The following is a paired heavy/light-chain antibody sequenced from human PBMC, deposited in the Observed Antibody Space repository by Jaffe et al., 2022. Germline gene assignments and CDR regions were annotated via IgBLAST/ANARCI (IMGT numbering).Heavy chain of an antibody. CDR1: GFTFSNFW. J-gene: IGHJ4*02. CDR2: IRGDGNMR. Sequence: DVQLVESGGGLVQPGGSLRLSCAASGFTFSNFWMHWVRQTPGKGLLWLSRIRGDGNMRSYADSVRGRFTISRDNDKNMLFLEMNNLRAEDTGLYYCARDNPDYWGQGTRVTVSS. V-gene: IGHV3-74*01. CDR3: ARDNPDY.
Light chain of an antibody. J-gene: IGLJ3*02. CDR1: TGAVTIDHY. CDR3: LLYYGYPLVGV. V-gene: IGLV7-43*01. CDR2: STN. Sequence: QTVVTQEPSLTVSPGGTVTLTCASSTGAVTIDHYANWFQQKPGQAPWALIYSTNSPHSWTPARFSGSLLGGKAALTLSGVQPDDEADYYCLLYYGYPLVGVFGGGTRLTVL.